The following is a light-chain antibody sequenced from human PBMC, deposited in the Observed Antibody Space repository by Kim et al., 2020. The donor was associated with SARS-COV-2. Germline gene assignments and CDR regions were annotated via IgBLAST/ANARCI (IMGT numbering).Light chain of an antibody. Sequence: GQRVTIPCSGNFSNVGKKPVNCLQHCPGTAPKLLTFGYNQRPSGVPDRFSGSKAGTSASLAISGLQSEDEADYYCAAWDDNLSGVAFGGGTQLTVL. CDR2: GYN. CDR3: AAWDDNLSGVA. V-gene: IGLV1-44*01. CDR1: FSNVGKKP. J-gene: IGLJ2*01.